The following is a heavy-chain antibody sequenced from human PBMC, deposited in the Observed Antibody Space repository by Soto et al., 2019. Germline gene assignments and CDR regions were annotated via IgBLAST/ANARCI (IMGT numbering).Heavy chain of an antibody. CDR1: GYTFTSYG. J-gene: IGHJ6*02. D-gene: IGHD3-22*01. CDR2: INAGNGNT. Sequence: QIQLMQSGAEVKKPGASVKVSCKASGYTFTSYGIHWVRQAPGQRLEWTGWINAGNGNTKYSEKFQGRVTITRDTYARTAYLELSSLRSEDTAVYYCARDPNDSSAYYHHYYYGMDVWGQGPTVTVSS. V-gene: IGHV1-3*01. CDR3: ARDPNDSSAYYHHYYYGMDV.